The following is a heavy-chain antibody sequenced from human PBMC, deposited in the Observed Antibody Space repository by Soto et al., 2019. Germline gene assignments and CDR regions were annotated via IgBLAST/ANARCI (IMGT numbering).Heavy chain of an antibody. CDR3: GRGRSGQIVVFH. CDR1: GYSFTGHY. Sequence: QVQLVQSGAEVKKPGASVKVSCKASGYSFTGHYIHWVRQAPEEGPEWVGEIGPERGDTRYAQKFQGRVTMTRETSITTVYMELRNLSPDDTAVYYCGRGRSGQIVVFHWGQGTPVTVSS. J-gene: IGHJ4*02. CDR2: IGPERGDT. D-gene: IGHD1-26*01. V-gene: IGHV1-2*02.